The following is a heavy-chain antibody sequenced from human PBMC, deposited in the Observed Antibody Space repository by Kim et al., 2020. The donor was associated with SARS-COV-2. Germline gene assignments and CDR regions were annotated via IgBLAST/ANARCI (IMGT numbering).Heavy chain of an antibody. CDR1: GFTFSSYS. J-gene: IGHJ4*02. CDR2: ISSSSSYI. Sequence: GGSLRLSCAASGFTFSSYSMNWVRQAPGKGLEWVSSISSSSSYIYYADSVKGRFTISRDNAKNSLYLQMNSLRAEDTAVYYCARDGKGYSSSWYDYWGQGTLVTVSS. V-gene: IGHV3-21*01. CDR3: ARDGKGYSSSWYDY. D-gene: IGHD6-13*01.